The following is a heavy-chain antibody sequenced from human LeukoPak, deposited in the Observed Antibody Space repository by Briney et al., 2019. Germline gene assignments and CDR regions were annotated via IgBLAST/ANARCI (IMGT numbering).Heavy chain of an antibody. V-gene: IGHV1-2*02. CDR1: GYTFTDYY. CDR2: INPNSGGT. J-gene: IGHJ4*02. Sequence: ASVKVSCKASGYTFTDYYIHWVRQAPGQGLEWMGWINPNSGGTNYTQKFQGRVTMTRDTSISTAYLELNRLTSEDTAGYYFARGLARYGNLDYWGQGILVTVSS. CDR3: ARGLARYGNLDY. D-gene: IGHD1-14*01.